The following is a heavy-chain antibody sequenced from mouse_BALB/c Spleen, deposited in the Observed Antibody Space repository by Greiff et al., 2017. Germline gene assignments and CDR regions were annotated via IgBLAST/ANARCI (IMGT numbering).Heavy chain of an antibody. CDR2: IYPGNVNT. CDR1: GYTFTSYY. Sequence: QVQLQQSGPELVKPGASVRISCKASGYTFTSYYIHWVKQRPGQGLEWIGWIYPGNVNTKYNEKFKGKATLTADKSSSTAYMQLSSLTSEDSAVYFCARHYYGSSRDYWGQGTTLTVSS. CDR3: ARHYYGSSRDY. J-gene: IGHJ2*01. D-gene: IGHD1-1*01. V-gene: IGHV1S56*01.